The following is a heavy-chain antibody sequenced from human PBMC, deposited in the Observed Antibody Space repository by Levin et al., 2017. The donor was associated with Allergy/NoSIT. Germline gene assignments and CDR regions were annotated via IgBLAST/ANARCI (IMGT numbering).Heavy chain of an antibody. V-gene: IGHV1-69*01. J-gene: IGHJ3*02. D-gene: IGHD1-7*01. Sequence: KISCKASGGTFSSYAISWVRQAPGQGLEWMGGIIPIFGTANYAQKFQGRVTITADESTSTAYIELSSLRSEDTAVYYCAREHLNWNYESDAFDIWGQGTMVTVSS. CDR2: IIPIFGTA. CDR3: AREHLNWNYESDAFDI. CDR1: GGTFSSYA.